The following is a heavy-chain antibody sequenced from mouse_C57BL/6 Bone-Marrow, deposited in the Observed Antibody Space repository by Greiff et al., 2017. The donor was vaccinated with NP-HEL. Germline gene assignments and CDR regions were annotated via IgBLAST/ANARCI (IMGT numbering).Heavy chain of an antibody. V-gene: IGHV1-55*01. CDR1: GYTFTSYW. J-gene: IGHJ4*01. D-gene: IGHD2-1*01. CDR2: IYPGRGST. Sequence: QVQLQQPGAELVKPGASVKMSCKASGYTFTSYWITWVKQRPGQGLEWIGDIYPGRGSTNYNEKFKSKATLTVDTSSSTAYMQLSSLTSEDSAVYYCARLDFRVLYGNLYYAMDYWGQGTSVTVSS. CDR3: ARLDFRVLYGNLYYAMDY.